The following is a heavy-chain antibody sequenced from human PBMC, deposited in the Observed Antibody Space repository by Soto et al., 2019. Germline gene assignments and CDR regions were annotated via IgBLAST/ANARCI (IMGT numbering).Heavy chain of an antibody. V-gene: IGHV4-39*07. CDR1: SASLSSSTYY. Sequence: SETLSLTCSVSSASLSSSTYYWSWIRQPPGRGPEWIGSIYYSGNTYYKPSLKSRVSISIDTSRNQFSLKLSSVTAADTAVYYCARVPDRWGQGTLVTVSS. CDR3: ARVPDR. J-gene: IGHJ5*02. D-gene: IGHD2-2*01. CDR2: IYYSGNT.